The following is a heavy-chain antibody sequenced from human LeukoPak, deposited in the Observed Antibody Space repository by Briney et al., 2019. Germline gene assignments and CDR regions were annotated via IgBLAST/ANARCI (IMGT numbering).Heavy chain of an antibody. V-gene: IGHV3-73*01. D-gene: IGHD6-19*01. Sequence: PGGSLRLSCAASGFTFSDSAMNWVRQASGQGLEWFGHIRGKTNSYATAYAASVRGRFTISRDDSKNTAYLQMNSLKTEDTAVYYCTGGSGWYSPDYWGQGTLVTVSS. CDR3: TGGSGWYSPDY. CDR1: GFTFSDSA. J-gene: IGHJ4*02. CDR2: IRGKTNSYAT.